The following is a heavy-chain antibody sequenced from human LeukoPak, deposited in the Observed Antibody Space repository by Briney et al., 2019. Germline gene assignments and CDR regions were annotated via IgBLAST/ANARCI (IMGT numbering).Heavy chain of an antibody. CDR1: GGSISSYY. Sequence: PETLSLTCTVSGGSISSYYWSWIRQPPGKGLEWIGYIYYSGSTNYNPSLKSRVTISVDTSKNQFSLKLSSVTAADTAVYYCARRLRSSSGHFDYWGQGTLVTVSS. V-gene: IGHV4-59*01. CDR3: ARRLRSSSGHFDY. J-gene: IGHJ4*02. D-gene: IGHD6-6*01. CDR2: IYYSGST.